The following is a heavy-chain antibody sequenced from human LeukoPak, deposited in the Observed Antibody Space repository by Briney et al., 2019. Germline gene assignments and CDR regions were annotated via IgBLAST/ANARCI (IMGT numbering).Heavy chain of an antibody. J-gene: IGHJ4*02. Sequence: PGGSLRLSCAASGFTFSTYAMSWVRQAPGKGLEWASTISGSDGRTYFADSVRGRFTISRDNSKNALYLQMNSLRAEDTAVYYCAKDRAGYFDNWGQGTLVTVSS. D-gene: IGHD6-19*01. CDR2: ISGSDGRT. V-gene: IGHV3-23*01. CDR1: GFTFSTYA. CDR3: AKDRAGYFDN.